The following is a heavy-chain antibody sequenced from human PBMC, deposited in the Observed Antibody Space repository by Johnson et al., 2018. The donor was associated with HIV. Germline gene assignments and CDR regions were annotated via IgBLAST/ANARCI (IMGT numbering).Heavy chain of an antibody. CDR1: GFTFSNYA. J-gene: IGHJ3*02. CDR3: ARVPRKGVTPDAFDM. V-gene: IGHV3-30*14. D-gene: IGHD2-21*02. Sequence: QMQLVESGGGLVQPGGSLRLSCAASGFTFSNYAMHWVRQAPGKGLEWVAVISYDGSNKYYADSVKGRFTISRDNSKNTLFLQMNSLKTEDTAVYFCARVPRKGVTPDAFDMWGQGTMVTVSS. CDR2: ISYDGSNK.